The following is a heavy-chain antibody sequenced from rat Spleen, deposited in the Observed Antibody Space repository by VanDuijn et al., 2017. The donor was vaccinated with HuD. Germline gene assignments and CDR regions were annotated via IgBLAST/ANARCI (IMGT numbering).Heavy chain of an antibody. J-gene: IGHJ2*01. CDR1: GFTFSSFP. D-gene: IGHD1-9*01. Sequence: EVQLVESDGGLVQPGRSLKLSCAASGFTFSSFPMAWVRQAPTKGLEWVATITSGGGSTYYPDSVKGRFTVSRDNAKTTLYLQMNSLRSEDTATYYCTRRSSMGIHFFDYWGQGVMVTVSS. CDR3: TRRSSMGIHFFDY. V-gene: IGHV5-46*01. CDR2: ITSGGGST.